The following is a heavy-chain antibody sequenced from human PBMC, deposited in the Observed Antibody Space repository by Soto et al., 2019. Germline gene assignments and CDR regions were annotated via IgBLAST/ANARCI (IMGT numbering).Heavy chain of an antibody. CDR1: GFTFSTFA. CDR3: VKADGSGTFYNPYYFYHGMDV. J-gene: IGHJ6*02. CDR2: ISDNGGST. Sequence: GGSLRLSCSASGFTFSTFALHWVRQAPGKGLEYVSSISDNGGSTYHADSVKDRFTISRDNSKSTLYLQMSSLRSDDTAVYYCVKADGSGTFYNPYYFYHGMDVWGQGTMVTVSS. V-gene: IGHV3-64D*08. D-gene: IGHD3-10*01.